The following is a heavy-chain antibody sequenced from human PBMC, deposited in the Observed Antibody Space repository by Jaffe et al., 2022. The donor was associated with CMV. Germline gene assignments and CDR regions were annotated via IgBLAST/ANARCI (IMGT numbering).Heavy chain of an antibody. CDR2: IKGQADGGTT. CDR1: GFTFTYAW. Sequence: EVQLVESGGGLVKPGGSLRLSCAASGFTFTYAWMSWVRQAPGKGLEWIGRIKGQADGGTTDYSAPVKGRFIISRDDSKTTLYLEMNSLKTEDTAVYYCTTDPGIGKWTWGDSYYFMDVWGKGTTVTVSS. D-gene: IGHD3-16*01. J-gene: IGHJ6*03. CDR3: TTDPGIGKWTWGDSYYFMDV. V-gene: IGHV3-15*01.